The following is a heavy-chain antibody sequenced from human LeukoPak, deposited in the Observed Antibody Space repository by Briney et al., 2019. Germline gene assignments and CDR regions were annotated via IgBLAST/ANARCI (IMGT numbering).Heavy chain of an antibody. Sequence: SETLSLTCTVSGDSISSYYRSWMRQPPGKGLEWIGYIYFSGTTYYNPSLKSRVTISIDTSKNQFFLKMDSVTAADTAVYYCARVGTYYYDMTPLYYFDYWGQGTLVTVSS. CDR2: IYFSGTT. CDR1: GDSISSYY. J-gene: IGHJ4*02. V-gene: IGHV4-59*12. D-gene: IGHD3-22*01. CDR3: ARVGTYYYDMTPLYYFDY.